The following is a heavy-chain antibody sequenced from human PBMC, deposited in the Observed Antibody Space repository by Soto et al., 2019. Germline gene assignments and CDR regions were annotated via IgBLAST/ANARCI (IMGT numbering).Heavy chain of an antibody. CDR3: AKNPVYYYDSTGYHFDY. CDR2: ISYGGGTT. D-gene: IGHD3-22*01. CDR1: EFTFSNYA. V-gene: IGHV3-23*01. Sequence: EVQLLESGGGLVQPGGSLRLSCAASEFTFSNYAMSWVRQAPGKGLEWVSAISYGGGTTYYVDSVKGRFTISRDNSKNTPYLQMNSMRAEDTAVYYCAKNPVYYYDSTGYHFDYWGQGTLVTVSS. J-gene: IGHJ4*02.